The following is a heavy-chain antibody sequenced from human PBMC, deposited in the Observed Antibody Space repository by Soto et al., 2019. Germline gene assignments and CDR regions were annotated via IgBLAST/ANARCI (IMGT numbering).Heavy chain of an antibody. CDR3: AIRLYCSGGSSYRNWFDP. D-gene: IGHD2-15*01. V-gene: IGHV1-69*13. CDR2: IIPIFGTA. J-gene: IGHJ5*02. CDR1: GGTFSSYA. Sequence: ASVKVSCKASGGTFSSYAISWVRQAPGQGLEWMGGIIPIFGTANYAQKFQGRVTIAADESTSTAYMELSSLRSEDTAVYYCAIRLYCSGGSSYRNWFDPWGQGTLVTVSS.